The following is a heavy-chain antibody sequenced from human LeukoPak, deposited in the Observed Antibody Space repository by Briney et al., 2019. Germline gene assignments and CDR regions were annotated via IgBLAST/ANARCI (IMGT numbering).Heavy chain of an antibody. CDR1: GFAFSSYG. CDR2: ISSSGSTI. CDR3: AELGITMIGGV. D-gene: IGHD3-10*02. Sequence: GGSLRLSCAASGFAFSSYGMNWVRQAPGKGLEWVSYISSSGSTIYYADSVKGRFTISRDNAKNSLYLQMNSLRAEDTAVYYCAELGITMIGGVWGKGTTVTISS. J-gene: IGHJ6*04. V-gene: IGHV3-48*04.